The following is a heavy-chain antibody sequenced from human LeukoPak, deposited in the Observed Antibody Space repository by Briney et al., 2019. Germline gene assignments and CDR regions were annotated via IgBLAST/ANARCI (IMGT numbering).Heavy chain of an antibody. CDR2: IWYDGSKK. J-gene: IGHJ6*03. V-gene: IGHV3-33*06. D-gene: IGHD1-26*01. CDR3: AKVAPIVGATNYYYYYMDV. Sequence: PGGSLRLSCAASGFTFSSYGMHWVRQAPGKGLEWVAVIWYDGSKKYYADSVKGRFTISRDNSKNTLYLQMNSLRAEDTAVYYCAKVAPIVGATNYYYYYMDVWGKGTTVTVSS. CDR1: GFTFSSYG.